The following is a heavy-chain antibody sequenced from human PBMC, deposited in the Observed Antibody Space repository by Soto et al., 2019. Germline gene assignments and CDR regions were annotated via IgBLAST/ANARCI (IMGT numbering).Heavy chain of an antibody. Sequence: GGSLRLSCEASGFTFNTYSMHWVRQPPGKGLEWLAAIWYDGTQKYYADSVKGRFIISRDNSKKTLYLQMNSLRAEDTAVYYCARENEQWVAADNWGQGTLVTVSS. J-gene: IGHJ4*02. D-gene: IGHD6-19*01. CDR3: ARENEQWVAADN. V-gene: IGHV3-33*01. CDR1: GFTFNTYS. CDR2: IWYDGTQK.